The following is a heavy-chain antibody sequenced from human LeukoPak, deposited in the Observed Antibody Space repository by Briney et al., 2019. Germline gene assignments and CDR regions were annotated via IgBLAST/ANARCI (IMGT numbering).Heavy chain of an antibody. Sequence: GASVKVSCKASGYTFTSYDINWVRQATGQGLEWMGWMNPNSGNTGYAQKFQGRVTITRNTSIRTAYMELSSLRSEDTAVYYCARAPIRNYDFWTHWGQGTLVTVSS. CDR3: ARAPIRNYDFWTH. CDR2: MNPNSGNT. D-gene: IGHD3-3*01. V-gene: IGHV1-8*03. CDR1: GYTFTSYD. J-gene: IGHJ4*02.